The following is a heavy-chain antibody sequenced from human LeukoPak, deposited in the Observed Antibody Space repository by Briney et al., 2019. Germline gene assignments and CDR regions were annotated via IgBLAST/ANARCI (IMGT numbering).Heavy chain of an antibody. V-gene: IGHV4-34*01. D-gene: IGHD5-18*01. CDR1: GGSFSGYY. J-gene: IGHJ6*03. Sequence: SETLSLTCAVSGGSFSGYYWSWIRQSPGKGLEWIGEINHSGSTNYNPSLKSRVTISVDTSKNQFSLKLTSVTAADTAVYYCARTTEGGYTYGYFYYYYMDVWGKGTTVTISS. CDR3: ARTTEGGYTYGYFYYYYMDV. CDR2: INHSGST.